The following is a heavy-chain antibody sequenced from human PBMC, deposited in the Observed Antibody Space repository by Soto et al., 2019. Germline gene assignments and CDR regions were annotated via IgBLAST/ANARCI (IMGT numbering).Heavy chain of an antibody. V-gene: IGHV4-4*02. CDR2: IYHSGRP. J-gene: IGHJ4*02. CDR3: ARAAAYCLDS. CDR1: GGSISNGNW. D-gene: IGHD6-25*01. Sequence: QVQLQESGPGLVKPSETLPLTCAVSGGSISNGNWWSWVRQPPGKGLEWIGEIYHSGRPNYNPSRRSRDGISVDTAQNQCSLTLTSVTAADAAIYYGARAAAYCLDSWGQGTLVTVAS.